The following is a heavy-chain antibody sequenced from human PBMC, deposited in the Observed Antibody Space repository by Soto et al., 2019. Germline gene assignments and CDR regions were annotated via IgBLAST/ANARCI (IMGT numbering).Heavy chain of an antibody. V-gene: IGHV1-2*02. Sequence: ASVKVSCKASGYTCTGNYLHWVRQAPGQGLEWMALINPTTGDTKSTQKFQGRVTMTWDTAISTAYMDLSRLRSDDTAIYFCARGYCSSIGFEHYFDYWGKGILVTVSS. J-gene: IGHJ4*02. CDR1: GYTCTGNY. CDR2: INPTTGDT. CDR3: ARGYCSSIGFEHYFDY. D-gene: IGHD2-2*01.